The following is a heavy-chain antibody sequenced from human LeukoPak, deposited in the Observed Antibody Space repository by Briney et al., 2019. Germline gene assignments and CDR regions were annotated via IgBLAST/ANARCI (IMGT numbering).Heavy chain of an antibody. D-gene: IGHD1-26*01. CDR1: VFTFTSHA. V-gene: IGHV3-30*01. CDR2: ISNDGSKK. CDR3: TRGASGTADY. Sequence: GGSLRLSCAASVFTFTSHAFPWVRQAPGKGLEWVAVISNDGSKKHYAGSVKEGRFTISRDNSKNTLYLQMNSLRVEDTAVYYCTRGASGTADYWGQGTLVTVSS. J-gene: IGHJ4*02.